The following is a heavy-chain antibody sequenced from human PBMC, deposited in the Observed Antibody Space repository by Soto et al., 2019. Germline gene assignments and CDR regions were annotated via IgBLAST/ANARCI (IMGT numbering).Heavy chain of an antibody. V-gene: IGHV3-30*18. J-gene: IGHJ4*02. CDR3: AKDLGY. CDR2: ISYDGSNK. Sequence: QVQLVESGGGVVQPGRSLRLSCAASGFTFSSYGMHWVRQAPGKGLEWVAVISYDGSNKYYADSVKGRFTISRDNSTNTLYLQMNSLRAEDTAVYYCAKDLGYWGQGTLVTVSS. CDR1: GFTFSSYG. D-gene: IGHD7-27*01.